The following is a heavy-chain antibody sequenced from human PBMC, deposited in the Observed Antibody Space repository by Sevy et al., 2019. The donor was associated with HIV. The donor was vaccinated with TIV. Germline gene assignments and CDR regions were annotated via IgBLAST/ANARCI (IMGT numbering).Heavy chain of an antibody. D-gene: IGHD3-16*01. CDR2: IYYIGST. CDR1: GGSISSYY. Sequence: SETLSLTCTVSGGSISSYYWSWIRQPPGKGLEWIGYIYYIGSTNYNPSLKSRVTISVDTSKNQFSLKLSSVTAADTAVYYCARDRGAWGVWGKGTTVTVSS. J-gene: IGHJ6*04. CDR3: ARDRGAWGV. V-gene: IGHV4-59*01.